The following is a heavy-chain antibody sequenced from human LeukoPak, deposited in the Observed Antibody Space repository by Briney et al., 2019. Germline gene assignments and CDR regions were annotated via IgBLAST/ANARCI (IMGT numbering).Heavy chain of an antibody. J-gene: IGHJ4*02. CDR3: AKDLHGGYSSDY. CDR1: GFTFNNFG. Sequence: GGSLRLSCAASGFTFNNFGMHWVRQAPGKGLEWVSFIGYEGVHKYYADSVKGRFTISKDNSKATLYLQMNSLRPEDTAVYYCAKDLHGGYSSDYWGQGTLVTVSS. CDR2: IGYEGVHK. V-gene: IGHV3-30*02. D-gene: IGHD4-23*01.